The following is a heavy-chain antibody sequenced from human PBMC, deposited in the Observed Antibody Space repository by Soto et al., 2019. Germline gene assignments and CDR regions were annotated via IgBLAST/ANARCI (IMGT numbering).Heavy chain of an antibody. J-gene: IGHJ6*02. CDR2: IIPILTTP. V-gene: IGHV1-69*01. D-gene: IGHD2-8*02. CDR3: ATSVGIAPTGEDGMDV. CDR1: GGTFSIYG. Sequence: QVQLVQSGAEVKKTGSSVKVSCKASGGTFSIYGFSWVRQAPGQGPEGIGVIIPILTTPNYAQKFQGRVTIVEDESTTTGYMELSSLKFEDTAVYYCATSVGIAPTGEDGMDVWGQGTSVTVSS.